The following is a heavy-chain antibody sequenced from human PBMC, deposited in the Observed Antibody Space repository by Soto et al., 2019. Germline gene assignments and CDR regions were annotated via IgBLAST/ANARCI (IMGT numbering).Heavy chain of an antibody. J-gene: IGHJ6*02. Sequence: EVQLVESGGGLVQPGGSLRLSCAASGFTFSSYWMSCVRQSPGKGLEWVANIKQDGSEKYYVDSVKGRFTIYRDNAKNSLYLQMNSLRAEDTAVYYCARDPNVVVTATHYYYYYGMDVWGQGTTVTVSS. D-gene: IGHD2-21*02. CDR1: GFTFSSYW. CDR3: ARDPNVVVTATHYYYYYGMDV. V-gene: IGHV3-7*01. CDR2: IKQDGSEK.